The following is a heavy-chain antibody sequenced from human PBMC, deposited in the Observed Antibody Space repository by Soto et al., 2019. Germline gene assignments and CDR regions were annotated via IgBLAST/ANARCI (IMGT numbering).Heavy chain of an antibody. D-gene: IGHD3-22*01. CDR3: TRSYYDSSAYYAPFDY. CDR1: GYTFSSYD. J-gene: IGHJ4*02. CDR2: IIPILDIA. V-gene: IGHV1-69*04. Sequence: SVKVSCKASGYTFSSYDINWVQQATGQGLEWMGRIIPILDIANYAQKFQGRVTITADKSTSTAYMELSTLRSEDTAVYYCTRSYYDSSAYYAPFDYWGQGTLVTVSS.